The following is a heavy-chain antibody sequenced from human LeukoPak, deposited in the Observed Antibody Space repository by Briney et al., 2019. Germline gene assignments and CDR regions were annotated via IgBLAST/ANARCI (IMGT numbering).Heavy chain of an antibody. CDR1: GFTFSSYA. D-gene: IGHD3-3*01. J-gene: IGHJ4*02. CDR2: ISGSGGST. CDR3: AKQKPTNYDFWRGYWFDY. Sequence: PGGSLRLSCAASGFTFSSYAMSWVRQAPGKGLEWVSAISGSGGSTYYADSVKGRFTISRDNSKNTLYLQMNSLRAEDTAVYYCAKQKPTNYDFWRGYWFDYWGQGTLVTVSS. V-gene: IGHV3-23*01.